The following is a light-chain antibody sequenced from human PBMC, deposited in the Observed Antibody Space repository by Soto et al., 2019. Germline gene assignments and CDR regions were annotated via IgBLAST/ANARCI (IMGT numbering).Light chain of an antibody. CDR1: GSDVGGYNY. Sequence: QSALTQPASVSGSPGQSITISCTGTGSDVGGYNYVSWYQHHPGKAPKLMIYEVSNRPSGVSNRFSGSKSGNTASLTISGLQAEDEADYYCSSYTSSSTPHVVFGGGTKDRP. J-gene: IGLJ2*01. CDR2: EVS. V-gene: IGLV2-14*01. CDR3: SSYTSSSTPHVV.